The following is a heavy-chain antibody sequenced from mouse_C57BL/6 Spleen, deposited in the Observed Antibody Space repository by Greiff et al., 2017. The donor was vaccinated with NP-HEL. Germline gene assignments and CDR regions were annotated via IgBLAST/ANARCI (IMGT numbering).Heavy chain of an antibody. V-gene: IGHV14-2*01. Sequence: VQLKQSGAELVKPGASVKLSCTASGFNIKDYYMHWVKQRTEQGLEWIGRIDPEDGETKYAPKFQGKATITADTSSNTAYLQLSSLTSEDTAVYYCARPITTVVAPPFFDYWGQGTTLTVSS. CDR2: IDPEDGET. CDR3: ARPITTVVAPPFFDY. J-gene: IGHJ2*01. CDR1: GFNIKDYY. D-gene: IGHD1-1*01.